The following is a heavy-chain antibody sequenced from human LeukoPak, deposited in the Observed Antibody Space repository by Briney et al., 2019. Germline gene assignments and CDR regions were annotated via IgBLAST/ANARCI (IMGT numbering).Heavy chain of an antibody. CDR2: MNPNSGGT. V-gene: IGHV1-2*02. Sequence: GASVKVSCKASGYTFTAYYIHWVRQAPGQGLEWMGWMNPNSGGTNYAQRFQGRVTMTRDTSITTAYMELSRLRSDDTAVYYCASPWGRWFGELIWYFDLWGRGTLVTVSS. D-gene: IGHD3-10*01. CDR1: GYTFTAYY. J-gene: IGHJ2*01. CDR3: ASPWGRWFGELIWYFDL.